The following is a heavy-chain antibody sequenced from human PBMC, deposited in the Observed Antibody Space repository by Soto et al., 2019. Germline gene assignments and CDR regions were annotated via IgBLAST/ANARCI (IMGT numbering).Heavy chain of an antibody. Sequence: ASVKVSCKASGYTFTSYGISWVRQAPGQGLEWMGWISAYNGNTNYAQKLQGRVTMTTDTSTSTAYRELRSLRSDDTAVYYCAREIRGYSYGYGYWGQGTLVTVSS. CDR3: AREIRGYSYGYGY. D-gene: IGHD5-18*01. J-gene: IGHJ4*02. CDR2: ISAYNGNT. CDR1: GYTFTSYG. V-gene: IGHV1-18*01.